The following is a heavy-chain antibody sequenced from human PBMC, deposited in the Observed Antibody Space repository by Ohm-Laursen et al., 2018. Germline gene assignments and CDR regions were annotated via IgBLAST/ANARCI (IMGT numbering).Heavy chain of an antibody. J-gene: IGHJ4*02. CDR3: ARGGTTFFDY. D-gene: IGHD1-14*01. V-gene: IGHV4-4*07. CDR2: IYTSGST. CDR1: GGSITSYY. Sequence: SETLSLTCAVSGGSITSYYWTWIRQPAGKGLEWIGHIYTSGSTNYNPSLKSRFTMSVDTSKNQFSLKLSSVTAADPAVYYCARGGTTFFDYWGQGTLVTVSS.